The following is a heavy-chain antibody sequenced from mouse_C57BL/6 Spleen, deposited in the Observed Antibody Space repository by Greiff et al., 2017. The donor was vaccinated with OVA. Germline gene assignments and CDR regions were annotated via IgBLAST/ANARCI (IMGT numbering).Heavy chain of an antibody. CDR1: GYAFSSYW. CDR3: AREITTVVAKRDLDY. V-gene: IGHV1-80*01. CDR2: IYPGDGDT. Sequence: QVQLQQSGAELVKPGASVKISCKASGYAFSSYWMNWVKQRPGKGLEWIGQIYPGDGDTNYNGKFKGKATLTADKSSSTAYMQLSSLTSEDTAVYFCAREITTVVAKRDLDYWGQGTTLTVSS. J-gene: IGHJ2*01. D-gene: IGHD1-1*01.